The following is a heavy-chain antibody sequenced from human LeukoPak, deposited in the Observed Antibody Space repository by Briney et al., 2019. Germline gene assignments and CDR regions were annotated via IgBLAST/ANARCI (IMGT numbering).Heavy chain of an antibody. J-gene: IGHJ1*01. CDR2: ISGNGIDT. CDR3: AKDDDWGRYKH. CDR1: GFTFTSYG. D-gene: IGHD3-16*01. Sequence: GGSLRLSCAASGFTFTSYGMSWVRQAPGRGLEWVSSISGNGIDTYYADSVKGRFTVSRDNSKNTQSLQMNSLRAEDTAVYYCAKDDDWGRYKHWGQGTLVTVSS. V-gene: IGHV3-23*01.